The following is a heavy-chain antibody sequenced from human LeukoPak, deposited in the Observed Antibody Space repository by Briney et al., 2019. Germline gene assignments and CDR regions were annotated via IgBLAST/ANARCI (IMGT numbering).Heavy chain of an antibody. Sequence: GGSLRLSCAASGFTFSSYAVHWVRQAPGKGLEWVAVISYDGSNKYYADSVKGRFTISRDNSKNTLYLQMNSLRAEDTAVYYCAKDGGSSWTGPYFDYWGQGTLVTVSS. CDR3: AKDGGSSWTGPYFDY. CDR2: ISYDGSNK. J-gene: IGHJ4*02. D-gene: IGHD6-13*01. CDR1: GFTFSSYA. V-gene: IGHV3-30-3*01.